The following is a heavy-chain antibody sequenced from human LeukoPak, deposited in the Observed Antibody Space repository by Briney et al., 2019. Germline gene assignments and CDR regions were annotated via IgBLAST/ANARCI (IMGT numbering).Heavy chain of an antibody. CDR2: IYTSGST. Sequence: SETLSLTCTVSGGSISSYYWSWIRQPAGKGLEWIGRIYTSGSTNYNPSLKSRVTMSVDTSKNQFSVKLSSVTAADTAVYYCARHNLYDSSGDGRYYFDYWGQGTLVTVSS. D-gene: IGHD3-22*01. J-gene: IGHJ4*02. V-gene: IGHV4-4*07. CDR1: GGSISSYY. CDR3: ARHNLYDSSGDGRYYFDY.